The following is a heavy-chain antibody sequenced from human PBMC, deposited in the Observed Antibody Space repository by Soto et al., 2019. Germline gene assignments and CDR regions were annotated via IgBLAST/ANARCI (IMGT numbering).Heavy chain of an antibody. Sequence: SVKVSCKASGGTFSSYAISWVRQAPGQGLEWMGGIIPIFGTANYAQKYQGRVTITADESTSTAYMELSSLRSEDTAVYYCARDPRYCSGGSCSTRGGMDVWGQGTTVTVSS. CDR1: GGTFSSYA. CDR2: IIPIFGTA. V-gene: IGHV1-69*13. CDR3: ARDPRYCSGGSCSTRGGMDV. D-gene: IGHD2-15*01. J-gene: IGHJ6*02.